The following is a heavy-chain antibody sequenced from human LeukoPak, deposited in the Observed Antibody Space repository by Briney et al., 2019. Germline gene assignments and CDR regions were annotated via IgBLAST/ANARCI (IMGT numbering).Heavy chain of an antibody. CDR2: INHSGST. CDR3: ASMGYFDWSCPFDY. J-gene: IGHJ4*02. CDR1: GGSFSGYY. Sequence: PSETLSLTCAVYGGSFSGYYWSWIRQPPGKGLEWIGEINHSGSTNYNPSLKSRVTISVDTSKNQFSLKLSSVTAADTAVYYCASMGYFDWSCPFDYWGQGTLVTVTS. D-gene: IGHD3-9*01. V-gene: IGHV4-34*01.